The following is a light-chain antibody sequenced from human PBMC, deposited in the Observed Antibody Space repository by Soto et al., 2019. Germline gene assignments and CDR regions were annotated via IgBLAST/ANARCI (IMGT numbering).Light chain of an antibody. CDR2: KAS. V-gene: IGKV1-5*03. CDR3: QQSYMDPIT. CDR1: HSISSW. Sequence: DIQVNQSASTLSAYVGDRVTITCRASHSISSWLAWYQQKPGKAPKLLIYKASSLESGVPSRFSGSGGGTDFTLSISSVQPEDFATYFCQQSYMDPITFGQGTRLE. J-gene: IGKJ5*01.